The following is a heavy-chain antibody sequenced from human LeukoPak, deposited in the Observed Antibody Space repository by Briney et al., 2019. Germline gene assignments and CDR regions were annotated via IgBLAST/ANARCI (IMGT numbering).Heavy chain of an antibody. CDR3: ASGHYDSSGYYYPFDY. V-gene: IGHV4-39*01. CDR1: GGSIRSSSYY. Sequence: SETLSLTCTVSGGSIRSSSYYWGEIRQPPGKGLEWIGSIYYSGSTYYNPSLKSRVTISVDTSKNQVSLRLSSVTAADTAVYYCASGHYDSSGYYYPFDYWGQGTLVTVSS. D-gene: IGHD3-22*01. J-gene: IGHJ4*02. CDR2: IYYSGST.